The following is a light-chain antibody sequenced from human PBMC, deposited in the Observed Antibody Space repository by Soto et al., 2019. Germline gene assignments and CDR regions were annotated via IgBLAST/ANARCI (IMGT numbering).Light chain of an antibody. CDR2: SNN. Sequence: QTGLTKPPSEGGTPGQRVTSTSSGSSSNIGSNTVNWYQQLPGTAPKLLIYSNNQRPSGVPDRFSSSKSGTSASLAISGLQSEEEADYYCAAWEDSLNGYVFGTGTKVTVL. CDR1: SSNIGSNT. J-gene: IGLJ1*01. CDR3: AAWEDSLNGYV. V-gene: IGLV1-44*01.